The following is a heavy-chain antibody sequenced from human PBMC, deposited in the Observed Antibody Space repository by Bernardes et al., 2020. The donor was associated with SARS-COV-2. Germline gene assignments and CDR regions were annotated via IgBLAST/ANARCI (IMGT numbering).Heavy chain of an antibody. D-gene: IGHD2-21*01. J-gene: IGHJ2*01. CDR1: GVSTNSGTSY. V-gene: IGHV4-61*02. CDR2: IYPSGST. CDR3: AREAQHDWYFDL. Sequence: SESLCLTCSVSGVSTNSGTSYWIWLLQRAGKGLEWIGRIYPSGSTNYNPSLKSRVTMSVDTSKNQFSLNLSSVTAADTGVYYCAREAQHDWYFDLWGRGT.